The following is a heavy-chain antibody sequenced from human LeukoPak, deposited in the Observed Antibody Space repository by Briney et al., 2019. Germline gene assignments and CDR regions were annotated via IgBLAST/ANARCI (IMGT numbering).Heavy chain of an antibody. CDR3: ARDYDFWSGYITPTFDY. Sequence: GGSLRLSCAASGFTFSSYWMSWVRQAPGKGLEWVANIKQDGSEKYYVDSVKGRFTISRDNAKNSLYLQMNSLRAEDTAVYYCARDYDFWSGYITPTFDYWGQGTLVTVSS. D-gene: IGHD3-3*01. CDR2: IKQDGSEK. CDR1: GFTFSSYW. V-gene: IGHV3-7*01. J-gene: IGHJ4*02.